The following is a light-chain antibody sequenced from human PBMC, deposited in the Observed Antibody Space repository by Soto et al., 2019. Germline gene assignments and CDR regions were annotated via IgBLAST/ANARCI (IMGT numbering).Light chain of an antibody. V-gene: IGKV1-12*01. CDR2: AAS. J-gene: IGKJ2*01. Sequence: DIQMTQSPSSVSASAGDRDTITWRASQSSSSWLAWYQQKPGKAPKLLIYAASSLQTGVPSRFSGSGSGTDFTLTISSLQPEDFAAYYCQQANSFPYTFGQGTKLEIK. CDR1: QSSSSW. CDR3: QQANSFPYT.